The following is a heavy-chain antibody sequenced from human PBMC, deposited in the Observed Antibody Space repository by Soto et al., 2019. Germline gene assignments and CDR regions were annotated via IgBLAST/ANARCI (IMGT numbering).Heavy chain of an antibody. J-gene: IGHJ5*02. CDR1: GYTFTNYY. V-gene: IGHV1-46*01. CDR3: AGDDSSSSRCDR. CDR2: INPSGGST. Sequence: ASVKVSCKASGYTFTNYYIHWVRQAPGQGLEWMGIINPSGGSTTYAQKFQGRVTMTRGTSTSTVYMEMSSLTSDDTALYYCAGDDSSSSRCDRWGQGSLVTVPS. D-gene: IGHD6-6*01.